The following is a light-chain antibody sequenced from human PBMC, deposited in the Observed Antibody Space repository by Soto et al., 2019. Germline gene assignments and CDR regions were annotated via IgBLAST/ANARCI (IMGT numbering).Light chain of an antibody. CDR2: GAS. CDR1: QSVSSN. CDR3: QQYNMWPNT. Sequence: EIVLTQSPATLSLSPGERATLSCRASQSVSSNLAWYQQKPGQAPRLLIYGASTRATGIPGRFSGSGSGTEFTLTLSSLQSEDFAVYYCQQYNMWPNTFGQGTRLEIK. V-gene: IGKV3-15*01. J-gene: IGKJ5*01.